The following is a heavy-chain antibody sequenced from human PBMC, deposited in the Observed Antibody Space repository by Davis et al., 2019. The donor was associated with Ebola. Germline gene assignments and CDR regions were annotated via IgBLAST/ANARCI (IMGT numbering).Heavy chain of an antibody. CDR3: ARGGYSNWFDP. J-gene: IGHJ5*02. D-gene: IGHD3-22*01. Sequence: GGSLRLSCAASGFTFSSYGMHWVRQAPGKGLEWVAVISYDGSNKYYADSVKGRFTISRDNSKNTLYLQMNSLRAEDTAVYYCARGGYSNWFDPWGQGTLVTVSS. CDR2: ISYDGSNK. CDR1: GFTFSSYG. V-gene: IGHV3-30*03.